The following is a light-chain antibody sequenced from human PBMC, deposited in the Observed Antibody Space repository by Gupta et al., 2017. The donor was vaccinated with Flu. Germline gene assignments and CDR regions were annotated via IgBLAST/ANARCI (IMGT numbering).Light chain of an antibody. Sequence: QSALTQPPSVSGSPGQSVTISCTGTSSDVGTYNRVSWYQQPPATAPKLMIYEVRNRPSGVPDRFSGSKSGNTASLTISGLQVEDEADYYCSSYTSSSTYVFRTGTKVTVL. V-gene: IGLV2-18*02. CDR2: EVR. CDR3: SSYTSSSTYV. CDR1: SSDVGTYNR. J-gene: IGLJ1*01.